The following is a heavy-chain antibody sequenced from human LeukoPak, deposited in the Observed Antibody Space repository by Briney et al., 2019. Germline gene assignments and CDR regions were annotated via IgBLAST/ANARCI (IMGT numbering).Heavy chain of an antibody. CDR2: VSNSGST. D-gene: IGHD2-15*01. V-gene: IGHV4-59*11. CDR1: GGSIISHY. CDR3: GRDALVGHFSYYYMDF. Sequence: PSETLSLTCTVSGGSIISHYWTWIRQSPVKGLEWIGDVSNSGSTSYNPSLKSRVTISIDTTKNQFSLTLRSVTAADTAVYYCGRDALVGHFSYYYMDFWGKGTTATVSS. J-gene: IGHJ6*03.